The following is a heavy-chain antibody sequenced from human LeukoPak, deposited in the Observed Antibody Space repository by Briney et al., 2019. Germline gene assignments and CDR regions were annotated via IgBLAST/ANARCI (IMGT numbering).Heavy chain of an antibody. CDR1: GFTFSSYA. D-gene: IGHD2-15*01. CDR2: ISGSGGST. Sequence: GGSLRLSCAASGFTFSSYAMSWVRQAPGEGLEWVSAISGSGGSTYYADSVKGRFTISRDNSRNTLYLQMNSLRAEDTAVYYCAKVRDIVYYGMDVWGQGTTVTVSS. CDR3: AKVRDIVYYGMDV. J-gene: IGHJ6*02. V-gene: IGHV3-23*01.